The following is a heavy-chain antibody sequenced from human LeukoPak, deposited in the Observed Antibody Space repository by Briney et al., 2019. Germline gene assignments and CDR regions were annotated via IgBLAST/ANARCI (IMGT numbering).Heavy chain of an antibody. D-gene: IGHD5-18*01. J-gene: IGHJ4*02. CDR3: TTGDTSPLDY. CDR2: IIPIFGTA. V-gene: IGHV1-69*13. Sequence: GASVTVSCKASGDTFSSYAISWVRQAPGQGLEWMGGIIPIFGTANYAQKFQGRVTITADESTSTAYMELSSLRSEDTAVYYCTTGDTSPLDYWGQGTLVTVSS. CDR1: GDTFSSYA.